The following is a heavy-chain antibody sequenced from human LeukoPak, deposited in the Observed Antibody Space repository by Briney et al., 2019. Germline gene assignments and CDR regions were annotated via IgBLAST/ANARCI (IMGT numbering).Heavy chain of an antibody. CDR1: GFTFSSYV. J-gene: IGHJ4*02. CDR2: ISGSGDST. CDR3: AKNMIAAVGWPDVDS. V-gene: IGHV3-23*01. Sequence: GGSLRLSCAASGFTFSSYVMSWVRQAPGKGLEWVSSISGSGDSTCYADSVKGRFTISRDNSKNKNTLYLQMNSLRAEDTAVYYCAKNMIAAVGWPDVDSWGQGTLVTVSS. D-gene: IGHD6-13*01.